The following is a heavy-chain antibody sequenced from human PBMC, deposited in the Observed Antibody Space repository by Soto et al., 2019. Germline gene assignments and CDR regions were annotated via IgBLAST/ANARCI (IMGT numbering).Heavy chain of an antibody. CDR3: ARGSRSYYYGSGSYRFDY. J-gene: IGHJ4*02. D-gene: IGHD3-10*01. Sequence: QVQLVQSGAEVKKPGASVKVSCKASGYTFTSYYMHWVRQAPGQGLEWMGIINPSGGSTSYAQKFQGRVTMTRDMSTSTVYMELSSLRSEDTAVYYCARGSRSYYYGSGSYRFDYWGQGTLVTVSS. CDR2: INPSGGST. CDR1: GYTFTSYY. V-gene: IGHV1-46*03.